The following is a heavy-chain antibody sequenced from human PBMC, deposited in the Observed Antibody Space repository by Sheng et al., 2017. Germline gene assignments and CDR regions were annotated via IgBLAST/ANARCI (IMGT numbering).Heavy chain of an antibody. CDR2: INGDGSST. D-gene: IGHD3-16*01. V-gene: IGHV3-74*01. CDR1: GFTLSNYW. CDR3: ASHITGNLDY. Sequence: EVQLVESGGGSVQPGGSLRLSCEASGFTLSNYWMHWVRQAPGKGLVWVSRINGDGSSTSCADSVKGRFTTSRDNAKNTLYLQMNSLRDEDTAVYYCASHITGNLDYWGQGTLVTVSS. J-gene: IGHJ4*02.